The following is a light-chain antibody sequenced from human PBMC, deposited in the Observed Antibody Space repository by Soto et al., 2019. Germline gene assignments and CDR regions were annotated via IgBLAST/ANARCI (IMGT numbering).Light chain of an antibody. CDR3: QQYGSSPPYT. V-gene: IGKV3-20*01. Sequence: EIVLTQSPGTLSLSPGERATLSCRASQSVSSSYLAWYQQKPGQAPRLLIYGASSRATGIPDGFSGSGSGTDFTLTINRLEPEDFAVYYCQQYGSSPPYTFGQGTKLEIK. CDR1: QSVSSSY. J-gene: IGKJ2*01. CDR2: GAS.